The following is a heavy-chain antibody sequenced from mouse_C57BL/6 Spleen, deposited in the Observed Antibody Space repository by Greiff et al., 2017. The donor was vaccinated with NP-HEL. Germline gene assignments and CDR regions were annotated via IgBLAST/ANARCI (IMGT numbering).Heavy chain of an antibody. J-gene: IGHJ2*01. Sequence: QVQLKESGPELVKPGASVKISCKASGYAFSSSWMNWVKQRPGKGLEWIGRIYPGDGDTNYNGKFKGKATLTADKSSSTAYMQLSSLTSEDSAVYFCAPYYYGSSSFDYWGQGTTLTVSS. V-gene: IGHV1-82*01. CDR2: IYPGDGDT. CDR1: GYAFSSSW. D-gene: IGHD1-1*01. CDR3: APYYYGSSSFDY.